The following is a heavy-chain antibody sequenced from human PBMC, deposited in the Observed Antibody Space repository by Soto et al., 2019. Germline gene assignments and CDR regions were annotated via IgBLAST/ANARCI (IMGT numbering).Heavy chain of an antibody. CDR3: AKGPSSNYPFFDY. D-gene: IGHD6-13*01. Sequence: GGSLRLSCAASGFTVSTYYMSWVRQAPGKGLEWVSVIYSAGSADFADSVKGRFTVSRDNSKNTLYLQMSSLRAEDTSVYYCAKGPSSNYPFFDYLGQGTPVTVSS. CDR1: GFTVSTYY. V-gene: IGHV3-66*01. J-gene: IGHJ4*01. CDR2: IYSAGSA.